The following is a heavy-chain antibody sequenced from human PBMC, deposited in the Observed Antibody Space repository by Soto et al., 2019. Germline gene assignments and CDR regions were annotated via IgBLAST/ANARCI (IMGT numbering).Heavy chain of an antibody. Sequence: QVQLVQSGAEVKKPGASVKVSCKASGYTFINYYMHWVRQAPGQGLEWMGIINPNGGSTTYAQKFQGRVTLTRDKATNTVNMELSSLRAEDTAVYYCAREKWLVRRNDPFDSWGQGAMGTVSS. CDR2: INPNGGST. CDR1: GYTFINYY. J-gene: IGHJ3*02. CDR3: AREKWLVRRNDPFDS. V-gene: IGHV1-46*01. D-gene: IGHD6-19*01.